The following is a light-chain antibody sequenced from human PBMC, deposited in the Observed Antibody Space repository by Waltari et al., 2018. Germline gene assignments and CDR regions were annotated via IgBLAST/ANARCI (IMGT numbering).Light chain of an antibody. V-gene: IGKV1-33*01. CDR3: QQYDNLPFT. J-gene: IGKJ5*01. CDR1: QDISNY. CDR2: DAS. Sequence: DIQMTQSPSSLSASVGDRVTITCQASQDISNYLNWYQQKPGKAPKLLIYDASNLETGVQSRFSGSGSGTDFTFTISSLQPEDTATYYCQQYDNLPFTFGQGTRLEIK.